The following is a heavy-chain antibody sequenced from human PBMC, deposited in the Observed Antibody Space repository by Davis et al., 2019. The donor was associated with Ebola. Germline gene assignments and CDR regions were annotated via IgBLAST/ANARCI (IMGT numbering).Heavy chain of an antibody. D-gene: IGHD3-3*01. CDR3: ARATELEWLLYRYYFDY. V-gene: IGHV4-31*03. Sequence: SETLSLTCTVSGGSISSGGYYWSWIRQHPGKGLEWIGYINYSGSTYYNPSLKSRVTISVDTSKNQFSLKLSSVTAADTAVYYCARATELEWLLYRYYFDYWGQGTLVTVSS. CDR1: GGSISSGGYY. CDR2: INYSGST. J-gene: IGHJ4*02.